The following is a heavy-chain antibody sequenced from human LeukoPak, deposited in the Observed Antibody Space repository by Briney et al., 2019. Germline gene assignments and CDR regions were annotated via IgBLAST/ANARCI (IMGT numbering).Heavy chain of an antibody. CDR3: ARDRRYGSGSYPTYYGMDV. CDR2: IKEDGSEK. Sequence: PGGSLRLSCAASGFTFSTYWMTWVRQVPGKGLEWVADIKEDGSEKYYVDSVKGRFTIFRDDAKKSLFLQMNSLRAEDTAVYYCARDRRYGSGSYPTYYGMDVWGQGTTVTVSS. V-gene: IGHV3-7*01. CDR1: GFTFSTYW. D-gene: IGHD3-10*01. J-gene: IGHJ6*02.